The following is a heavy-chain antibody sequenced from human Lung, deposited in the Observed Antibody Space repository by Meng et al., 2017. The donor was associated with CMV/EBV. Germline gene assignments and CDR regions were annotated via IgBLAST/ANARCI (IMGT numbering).Heavy chain of an antibody. J-gene: IGHJ4*02. CDR2: IYYTGST. CDR3: AREAGRDGYATPKFDY. Sequence: QGQLQESGPGLVKPSQTLSPTCTVSGGSIGSGGYYWSWIRQHPGKGLEWIGYIYYTGSTFYNPSLKSRVTISVDTSKNQFSLKLIPATAADTAVYYCAREAGRDGYATPKFDYWGQGTLVTVSS. CDR1: GGSIGSGGYY. V-gene: IGHV4-31*03. D-gene: IGHD5-24*01.